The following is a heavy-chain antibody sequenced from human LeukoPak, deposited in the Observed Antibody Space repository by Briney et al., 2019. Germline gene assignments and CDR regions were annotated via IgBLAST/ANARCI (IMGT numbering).Heavy chain of an antibody. Sequence: SETLSLTCTVSGGSISSYYWSWIRQPPGKGLEWIGYIYYSGSTNYNPSLKSRVTISVDTSKNQFSLKLSSVSAADTAVYYCARAYYYDSSGQTDYYFDYWGQGALVTVSS. J-gene: IGHJ4*02. CDR1: GGSISSYY. CDR2: IYYSGST. CDR3: ARAYYYDSSGQTDYYFDY. V-gene: IGHV4-59*01. D-gene: IGHD3-22*01.